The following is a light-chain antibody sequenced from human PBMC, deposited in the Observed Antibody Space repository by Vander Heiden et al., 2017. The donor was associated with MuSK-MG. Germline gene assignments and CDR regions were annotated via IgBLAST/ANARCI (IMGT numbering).Light chain of an antibody. J-gene: IGKJ2*01. CDR1: QSISTY. CDR2: AAL. Sequence: DIQMTQSPSSLSASVGDRVIITCRASQSISTYLNWFQQTPGKAPKLLIYAALNLQTGVPSRFSGSGSGTDFTLTISSLQPEDFATYFCQQIDITPYTFGQGTKLDIK. CDR3: QQIDITPYT. V-gene: IGKV1-39*01.